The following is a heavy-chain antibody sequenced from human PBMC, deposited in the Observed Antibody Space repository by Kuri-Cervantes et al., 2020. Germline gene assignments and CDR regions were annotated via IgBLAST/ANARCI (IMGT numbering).Heavy chain of an antibody. CDR3: ARDLSGSYYYYYYYGMDV. CDR2: ISSSSSYI. V-gene: IGHV3-11*06. J-gene: IGHJ6*02. CDR1: GFTFSDYY. D-gene: IGHD3-10*01. Sequence: GGSLRLSCAASGFTFSDYYMSWIRQAPGKGLEWVSYISSSSSYIYYADSVKGRFTISRDNAKNSLYLQMNSLRAEDTAVYYCARDLSGSYYYYYYYGMDVWGQGTTVTVSS.